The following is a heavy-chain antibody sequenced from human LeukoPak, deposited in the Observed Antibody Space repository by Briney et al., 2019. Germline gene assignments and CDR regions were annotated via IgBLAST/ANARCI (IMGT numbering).Heavy chain of an antibody. Sequence: SETLSLTCTVSGGSISSYYWSWIRQPPGKGLEWIGYIYYSGSTNYNPSLESRVTISVDTSKNQFSLKLSSVTAADTAVYYCARAEFSGYWSNWGQGTLVTVSS. CDR2: IYYSGST. CDR1: GGSISSYY. J-gene: IGHJ4*02. D-gene: IGHD3-22*01. V-gene: IGHV4-59*01. CDR3: ARAEFSGYWSN.